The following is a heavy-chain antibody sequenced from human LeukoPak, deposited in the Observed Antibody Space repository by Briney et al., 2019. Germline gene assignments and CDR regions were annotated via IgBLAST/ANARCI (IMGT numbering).Heavy chain of an antibody. D-gene: IGHD5-24*01. CDR1: GGSISSSIHY. J-gene: IGHJ3*02. Sequence: PSETLSLTCTVSGGSISSSIHYWGWIRQPPGKGLEWIGSLYYSGSTYYNPSLKSRVTISLNTSKNQFSLKLISVTAADTAVYYCARRRRDGYKPRDAFDIWGQGTMVTVSS. CDR3: ARRRRDGYKPRDAFDI. CDR2: LYYSGST. V-gene: IGHV4-39*01.